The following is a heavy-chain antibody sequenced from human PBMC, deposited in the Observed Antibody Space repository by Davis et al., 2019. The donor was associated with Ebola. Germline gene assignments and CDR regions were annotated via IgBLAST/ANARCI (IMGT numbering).Heavy chain of an antibody. D-gene: IGHD1-7*01. CDR2: VTYTDKL. CDR1: GFTFSSYW. Sequence: PGGSLRLSCAASGFTFSSYWMHWVRQAPGKGLEWVSGVTYTDKLGYADSVKGRFTISRDNAKNSLYLQMDSLRAEDSAVYYCARAWTYAYDYWGQGTLVTVSS. V-gene: IGHV3-74*01. J-gene: IGHJ4*02. CDR3: ARAWTYAYDY.